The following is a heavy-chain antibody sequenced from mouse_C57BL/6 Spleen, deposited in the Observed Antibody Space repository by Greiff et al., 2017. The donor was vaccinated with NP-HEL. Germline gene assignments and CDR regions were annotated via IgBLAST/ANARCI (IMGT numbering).Heavy chain of an antibody. D-gene: IGHD3-1*01. J-gene: IGHJ2*01. V-gene: IGHV1-15*01. CDR1: GYTFTDYE. CDR3: TRRATTLDY. CDR2: IDPETGGT. Sequence: VQLQQSGAELVRPGASVTLSCKASGYTFTDYEMHWVKQTPVHGLEWIGAIDPETGGTAYNQKFKGKAILTADKSSSTAYMELRSLTSEDSAVDYCTRRATTLDYWGQGTTLTVSS.